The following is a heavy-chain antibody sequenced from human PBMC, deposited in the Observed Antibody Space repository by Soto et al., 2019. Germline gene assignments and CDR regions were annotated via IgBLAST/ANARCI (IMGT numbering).Heavy chain of an antibody. Sequence: SETLSVTCVVSGGSISSSNCYWAWIRQPPGKGLEWIGNIYYTEGTYYNPSLKSRVTISVDTSENQVSLKLFSVTAADTALYYCVSAAKWELLFDYWGQGIQVTVSS. CDR3: VSAAKWELLFDY. CDR2: IYYTEGT. D-gene: IGHD1-26*01. J-gene: IGHJ4*02. V-gene: IGHV4-39*01. CDR1: GGSISSSNCY.